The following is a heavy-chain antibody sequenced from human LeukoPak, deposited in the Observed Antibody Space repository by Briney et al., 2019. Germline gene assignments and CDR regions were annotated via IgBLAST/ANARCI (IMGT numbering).Heavy chain of an antibody. D-gene: IGHD3/OR15-3a*01. V-gene: IGHV4-39*01. CDR2: IYYHENT. CDR1: GCSISSSSDY. CDR3: ARQIGSGPFILP. Sequence: PSETLSLTCTVSGCSISSSSDYWGWIRQAPGKGLEWVGSIYYHENTYYNASLKSQVSISIDTSKNQFSLSFTSVTAADTAVYYCARQIGSGPFILPGGQGTLVTVSS. J-gene: IGHJ4*02.